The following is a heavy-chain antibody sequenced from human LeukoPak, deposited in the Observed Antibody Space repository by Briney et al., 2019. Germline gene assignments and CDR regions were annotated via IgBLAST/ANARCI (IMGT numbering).Heavy chain of an antibody. CDR2: ISGSGGST. D-gene: IGHD3-9*01. V-gene: IGHV3-23*01. CDR1: GFTFSSYA. Sequence: GGSLRLSCAASGFTFSSYAMSWVRQAPGKGLEWVSAISGSGGSTYYADSVKGRFTISRDNSKNTLYLQMNSLRSDDTAVFYCARDRAYDILTGYYGTQSEMYYFDSWGQGTLVTVSS. CDR3: ARDRAYDILTGYYGTQSEMYYFDS. J-gene: IGHJ4*02.